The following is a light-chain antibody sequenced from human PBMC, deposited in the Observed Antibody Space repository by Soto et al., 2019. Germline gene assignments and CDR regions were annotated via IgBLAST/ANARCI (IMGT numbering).Light chain of an antibody. CDR3: QSYDSSLSVV. CDR2: DNT. J-gene: IGLJ2*01. Sequence: QAVVTQPPSVSGAPGQRVTISCTGSGSTIGAGYDVHWYQQLPGTAPRLLIYDNTNRPSRVPDRFSGSKSGTSASLAISGLQAEDEADYYCQSYDSSLSVVFGGGTKLTVL. V-gene: IGLV1-40*01. CDR1: GSTIGAGYD.